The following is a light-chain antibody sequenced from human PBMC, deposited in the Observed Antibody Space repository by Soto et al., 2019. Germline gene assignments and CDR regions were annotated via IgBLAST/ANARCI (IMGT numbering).Light chain of an antibody. J-gene: IGLJ1*01. CDR2: EVT. Sequence: QSALSQPASVSGSPGQSITISCTGTSDDIGSYNRVSWYQQHPGKAPKLIIYEVTDRPSGVSNRSSGSKSGNTASLTISGLQAEDEAEYYCSSYTNINTRACVFGTGTKVTVL. CDR3: SSYTNINTRACV. CDR1: SDDIGSYNR. V-gene: IGLV2-14*01.